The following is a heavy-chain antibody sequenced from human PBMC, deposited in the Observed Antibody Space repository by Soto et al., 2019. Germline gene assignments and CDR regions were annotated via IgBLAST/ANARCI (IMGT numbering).Heavy chain of an antibody. V-gene: IGHV3-30*18. CDR2: ISYDGSNK. CDR1: GFTFSSYG. Sequence: QVQLVESGGGVVQPGRSLRLSCAASGFTFSSYGMHWVRQAPGKGLEWVAVISYDGSNKYYADSVKGRFTISRDNSKNXLXLXXDSLRAEETAVYYCAKGPAIVLVPAAMSYYYGMDVWGEGTTVTVSS. CDR3: AKGPAIVLVPAAMSYYYGMDV. J-gene: IGHJ6*04. D-gene: IGHD2-2*01.